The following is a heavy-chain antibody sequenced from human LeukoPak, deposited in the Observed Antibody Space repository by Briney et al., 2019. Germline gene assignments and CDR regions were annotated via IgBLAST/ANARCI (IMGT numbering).Heavy chain of an antibody. CDR3: ARDRGDGMDV. CDR1: GDSISSGAYY. V-gene: IGHV4-31*03. J-gene: IGHJ6*02. Sequence: PSETLSLTCFVSGDSISSGAYYWGWIRQYPGKGLEWIGYIYNGGGTYYNPSLKSRVTISVDTSKNQFSLKLSSVTAADTAVYYCARDRGDGMDVWGQGTTVTVSS. CDR2: IYNGGGT.